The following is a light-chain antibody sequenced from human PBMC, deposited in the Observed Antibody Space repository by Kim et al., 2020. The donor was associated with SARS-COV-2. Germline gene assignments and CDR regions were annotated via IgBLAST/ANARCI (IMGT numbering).Light chain of an antibody. CDR3: QTWGTGIGV. J-gene: IGLJ3*02. V-gene: IGLV4-69*01. CDR1: SGQSSYS. Sequence: QPVLNQSPSASASLGASVKLTCTLSSGQSSYSIAWHQQQPEKGPRYLLRVNSDGSHIKGDGIPDRFSGSSSGVERYLAISSLQSEDEANYYCQTWGTGIGVFGGGTKLTVL. CDR2: VNSDGSH.